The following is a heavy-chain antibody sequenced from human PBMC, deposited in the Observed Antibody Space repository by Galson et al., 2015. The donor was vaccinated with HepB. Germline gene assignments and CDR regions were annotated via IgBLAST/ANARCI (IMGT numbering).Heavy chain of an antibody. CDR1: GGIFNSYA. CDR2: IIPIVGTA. J-gene: IGHJ4*02. CDR3: ARLGYCTSPNCYHLDY. D-gene: IGHD2-2*01. Sequence: SVKVSCKASGGIFNSYAISRVRQAPGQGLEWMGGIIPIVGTAKYAQKFQGRVTITADASTSTAYMELSSLRSEDTAVFYCARLGYCTSPNCYHLDYWGQGSLVTVSS. V-gene: IGHV1-69*13.